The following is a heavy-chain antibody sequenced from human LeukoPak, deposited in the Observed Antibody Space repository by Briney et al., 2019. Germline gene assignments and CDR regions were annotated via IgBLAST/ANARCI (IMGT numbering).Heavy chain of an antibody. D-gene: IGHD6-6*01. CDR1: GFTFSDYY. Sequence: PGGSLRLSCAASGFTFSDYYMSWFRQAPGKGLECISYLNSSGGPTYYADSVKGRFTVSGDNARNSLYLQMNSPRAEDTAVYYCARSARPDYWGQGTLVTVSS. CDR3: ARSARPDY. V-gene: IGHV3-11*04. CDR2: LNSSGGPT. J-gene: IGHJ4*02.